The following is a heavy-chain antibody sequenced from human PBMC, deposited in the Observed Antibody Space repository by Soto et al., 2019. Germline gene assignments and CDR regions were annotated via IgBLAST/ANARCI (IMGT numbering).Heavy chain of an antibody. J-gene: IGHJ4*02. CDR2: IYTSGST. Sequence: QVQLQESGPGLVKPSETLSLTCTVSGGSISSYYWSWIRQPAGKGLECIGRIYTSGSTNYNPSLKSRVTMSVDTSKNQFSLKLSSVTAADTAVYYCARVATVTTWAPIDYWGQGTLVTVSS. CDR3: ARVATVTTWAPIDY. V-gene: IGHV4-4*07. D-gene: IGHD4-17*01. CDR1: GGSISSYY.